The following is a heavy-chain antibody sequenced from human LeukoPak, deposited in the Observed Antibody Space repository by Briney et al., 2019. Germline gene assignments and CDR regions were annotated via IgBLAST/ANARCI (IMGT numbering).Heavy chain of an antibody. Sequence: GGSLRLSCTASGFTFGDYPMSWFRQSPGRGLEWVAHINSDGSEKNYVDSVKGRFTISRDNARNSQFLQMNSLRAGDTAVYYCASGGGWVFFNWGQGTLVTVSS. CDR3: ASGGGWVFFN. D-gene: IGHD6-19*01. J-gene: IGHJ4*02. CDR1: GFTFGDYP. CDR2: INSDGSEK. V-gene: IGHV3-7*01.